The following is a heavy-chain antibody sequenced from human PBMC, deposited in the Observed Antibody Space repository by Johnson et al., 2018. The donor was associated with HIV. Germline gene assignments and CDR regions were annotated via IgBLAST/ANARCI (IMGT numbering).Heavy chain of an antibody. D-gene: IGHD3-10*01. CDR1: GFTFSDYD. CDR2: VYSGGSA. Sequence: VQLVESGGGLVKPGGSLRLSCAASGFTFSDYDMHWVRQATGEGLEWVSIVYSGGSAYYADSVKGRFTISRDNSKNTLYLQMNSLRAEDTAVYYCARGRITMVQGVIFGAFDIWGQGTKVTVSS. CDR3: ARGRITMVQGVIFGAFDI. V-gene: IGHV3-66*02. J-gene: IGHJ3*02.